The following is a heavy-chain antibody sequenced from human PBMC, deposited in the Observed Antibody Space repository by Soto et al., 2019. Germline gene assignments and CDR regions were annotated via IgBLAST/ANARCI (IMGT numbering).Heavy chain of an antibody. CDR3: AYRYCSGGSCYGRYYFDY. V-gene: IGHV3-23*01. CDR2: ISGSGGST. J-gene: IGHJ4*02. D-gene: IGHD2-15*01. CDR1: GFTFSSYA. Sequence: GGSLRLSCAASGFTFSSYAMSWVRQAPGKGLEWVSAISGSGGSTYYADSVKGRFTISRDNSKNTLYLQMNSLRAEDTAVYYCAYRYCSGGSCYGRYYFDYWGRGTLVTVSS.